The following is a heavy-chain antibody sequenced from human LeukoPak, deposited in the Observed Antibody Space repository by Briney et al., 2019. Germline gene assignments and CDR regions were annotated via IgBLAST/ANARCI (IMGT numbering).Heavy chain of an antibody. CDR1: GLTVSRNY. D-gene: IGHD3-3*01. V-gene: IGHV3-66*01. Sequence: GGSLRLSCAASGLTVSRNYMNWVRQAPGMGLEWVAVIYSGGSTYYADSVKDRFTISRDNSKNTLYLQMNSLRVEDTAVYYCAKDRRFLEWPYHYMDVWGKGTTVTVSS. CDR3: AKDRRFLEWPYHYMDV. J-gene: IGHJ6*03. CDR2: IYSGGST.